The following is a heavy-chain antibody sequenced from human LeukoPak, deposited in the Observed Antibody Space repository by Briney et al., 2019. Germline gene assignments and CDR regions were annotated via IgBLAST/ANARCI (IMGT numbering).Heavy chain of an antibody. CDR1: GGSISSYY. CDR3: ARVGLGLLVDY. V-gene: IGHV4-59*12. CDR2: IYYSGST. J-gene: IGHJ4*02. D-gene: IGHD2-21*01. Sequence: SETLSLTCTVSGGSISSYYWSWIRQPPGKGLEWIGYIYYSGSTNYNPSLKSRVTISVDTSKNQFSLKLSSVTAADTAVYYCARVGLGLLVDYWGQGTLVTVSS.